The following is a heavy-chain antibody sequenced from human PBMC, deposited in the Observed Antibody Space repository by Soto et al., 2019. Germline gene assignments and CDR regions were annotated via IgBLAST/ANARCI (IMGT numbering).Heavy chain of an antibody. CDR1: GYSFKNYA. D-gene: IGHD3-9*01. V-gene: IGHV1-3*01. Sequence: GSVNVSCKATGYSFKNYAVHWVLQARGQRLEWMGFTNEGSGNTRFSQKFQGRISITRDTSASTVYLDLSSLTSEDTAIYYCARDASSVSRLVTLEHWGPGTLVNVS. CDR3: ARDASSVSRLVTLEH. J-gene: IGHJ4*02. CDR2: TNEGSGNT.